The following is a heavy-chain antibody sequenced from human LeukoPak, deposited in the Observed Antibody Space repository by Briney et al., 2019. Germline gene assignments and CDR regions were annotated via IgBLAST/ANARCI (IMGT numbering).Heavy chain of an antibody. J-gene: IGHJ4*02. D-gene: IGHD6-19*01. Sequence: GGSLRLSCAASGFTFSSYWMSWVRQAPGKGLEWVAAISGSGGSTYYADSVKGRFTISRDNSKNTLYLQMNSLRAEDTAVYYCAKVMVAVAGTGVFDYWGQGTLVTVSS. CDR1: GFTFSSYW. CDR3: AKVMVAVAGTGVFDY. CDR2: ISGSGGST. V-gene: IGHV3-23*01.